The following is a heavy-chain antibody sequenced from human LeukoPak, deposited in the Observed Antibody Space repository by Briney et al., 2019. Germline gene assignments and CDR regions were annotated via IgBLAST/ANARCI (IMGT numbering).Heavy chain of an antibody. Sequence: GGSLRLSCAAPVFVFSSCGMHWVRQAPGKGLEWVAVISYEGINKYYADSVKGRFTISRDNSKNTLYLQMNSLRAEDTAVYYCATGSGWLFDYWGQGTLVTVSS. CDR1: VFVFSSCG. J-gene: IGHJ4*02. V-gene: IGHV3-30*03. CDR2: ISYEGINK. D-gene: IGHD6-19*01. CDR3: ATGSGWLFDY.